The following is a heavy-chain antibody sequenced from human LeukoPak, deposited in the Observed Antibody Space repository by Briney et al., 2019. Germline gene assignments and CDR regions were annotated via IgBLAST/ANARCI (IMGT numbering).Heavy chain of an antibody. CDR2: INPNGGTA. V-gene: IGHV1-46*04. CDR3: AXDXXXXXXYXYGMDV. Sequence: ASVKVSCKASGYTFTSYYMHWVRQAPGQGLEWMGIINPNGGTATYAQKLQGRVTMTTDTSTSTVYMELSSLRSEDTAVYYCAXDXXXXXXYXYGMDVWGQGTTVTVSS. J-gene: IGHJ6*02. CDR1: GYTFTSYY.